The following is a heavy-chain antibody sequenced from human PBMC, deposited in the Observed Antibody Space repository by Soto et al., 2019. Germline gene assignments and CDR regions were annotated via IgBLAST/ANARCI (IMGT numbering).Heavy chain of an antibody. CDR1: GFTFSNYW. V-gene: IGHV3-74*01. J-gene: IGHJ4*02. D-gene: IGHD6-13*01. CDR2: INSDGSNT. CDR3: ARGRTQQLLIPYVFDY. Sequence: EVQLVESGGGLVQPGGSLRLACAASGFTFSNYWMHWVRQTPGKGLVFVSHINSDGSNTNYADSVRGRFTISRDNAKNRLYLQMNSLRAEDTAVYYCARGRTQQLLIPYVFDYWGQGMLVTVSS.